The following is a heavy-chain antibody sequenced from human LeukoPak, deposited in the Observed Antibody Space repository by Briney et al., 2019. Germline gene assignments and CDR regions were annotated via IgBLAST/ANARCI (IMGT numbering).Heavy chain of an antibody. Sequence: ASVKVPRKVSGYTVTQLSMHWVRQAPGKGLEWMGGFDPEDGETIYAQKFQGRVTMTEDTSTDTAYMELSSLRSEDTAVYYCATDVATTLTGWCFDYWGQGTLVTVSS. J-gene: IGHJ4*02. CDR1: GYTVTQLS. V-gene: IGHV1-24*01. CDR2: FDPEDGET. D-gene: IGHD1-26*01. CDR3: ATDVATTLTGWCFDY.